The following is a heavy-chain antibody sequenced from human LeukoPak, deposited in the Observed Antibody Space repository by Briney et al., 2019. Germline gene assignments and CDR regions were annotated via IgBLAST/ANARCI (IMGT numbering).Heavy chain of an antibody. CDR1: DGSFSGYY. Sequence: SETLSLTCAVYDGSFSGYYCSWIRQPPGKGLEWIGEINHSGSTNYNPSLKSRVTISVDTSKNQFSLKLSSVTAADTAVYYCASNGNRPTRYFDYWGQGTLVTVSS. J-gene: IGHJ4*02. CDR2: INHSGST. D-gene: IGHD1-14*01. V-gene: IGHV4-34*01. CDR3: ASNGNRPTRYFDY.